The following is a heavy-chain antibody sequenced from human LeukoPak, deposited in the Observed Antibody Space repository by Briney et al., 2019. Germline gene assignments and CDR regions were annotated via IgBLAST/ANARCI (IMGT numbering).Heavy chain of an antibody. Sequence: GGSLRLSCAASGFTFSSYGMSWVRQAPGKGLEWVSAISGSGGSTYYADSVKGRFTISRDNSKNTLYLQMNSLRAEDTAVYYCAKTRYSSSWRYYYYYYMDVWGKGTTVTISS. CDR2: ISGSGGST. V-gene: IGHV3-23*01. CDR1: GFTFSSYG. D-gene: IGHD6-13*01. CDR3: AKTRYSSSWRYYYYYYMDV. J-gene: IGHJ6*03.